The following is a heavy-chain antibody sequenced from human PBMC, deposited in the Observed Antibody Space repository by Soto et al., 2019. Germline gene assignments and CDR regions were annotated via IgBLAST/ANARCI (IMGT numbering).Heavy chain of an antibody. Sequence: SVKVSCKASGGTFSSYAISWVRQAPGQGLEWMGGIIPIFGTANYAQKFQGRVTITADESTSTAYMELSSLRSEDTAVYYCASTNYYDSSGYYNWFDPWGQGTLVTVSS. J-gene: IGHJ5*02. CDR2: IIPIFGTA. D-gene: IGHD3-22*01. CDR1: GGTFSSYA. V-gene: IGHV1-69*13. CDR3: ASTNYYDSSGYYNWFDP.